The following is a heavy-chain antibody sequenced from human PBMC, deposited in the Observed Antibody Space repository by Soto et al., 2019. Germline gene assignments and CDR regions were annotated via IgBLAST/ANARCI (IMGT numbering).Heavy chain of an antibody. CDR1: GGSISSGGYS. J-gene: IGHJ4*02. Sequence: PSETLSLTCAVSGGSISSGGYSWSWIRQPPGKGLEWIGYIYYSGSTNYNPSLKSRVTISVDTSKNQFSLKLSSVTAADTAVYFCARRYGGTFDYWCQGTLVTVSS. CDR2: IYYSGST. D-gene: IGHD2-15*01. V-gene: IGHV4-61*08. CDR3: ARRYGGTFDY.